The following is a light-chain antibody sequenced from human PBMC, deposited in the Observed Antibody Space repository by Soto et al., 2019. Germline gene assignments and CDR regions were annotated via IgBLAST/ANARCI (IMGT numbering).Light chain of an antibody. CDR3: AAWDDSLKV. CDR2: RDS. V-gene: IGLV1-47*01. Sequence: QSVLTQPPSASGTPGQRVTISCSGSSSNIGSNFVYWYQQLPGTAPTLLIYRDSQRPSGVPDRSSGTTSGTSAPLAISGLRSDDEADYYCAAWDDSLKVFGGGTKVTVL. CDR1: SSNIGSNF. J-gene: IGLJ2*01.